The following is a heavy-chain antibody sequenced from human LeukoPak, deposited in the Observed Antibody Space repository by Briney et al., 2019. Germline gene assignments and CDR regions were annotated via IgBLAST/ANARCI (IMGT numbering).Heavy chain of an antibody. CDR3: ARSRRVVVPSTLNSADDYYYYVDV. V-gene: IGHV7-4-1*02. Sequence: ASVKVSCKASGYTFTYYGLNWVRQAPGQGLECLGGINTNTGNPTYAQGFTGRFVFSFDTSVNTAYLQITSLNIEDTAIYYCARSRRVVVPSTLNSADDYYYYVDVWGKGTTVTVSS. CDR1: GYTFTYYG. J-gene: IGHJ6*03. CDR2: INTNTGNP. D-gene: IGHD2-15*01.